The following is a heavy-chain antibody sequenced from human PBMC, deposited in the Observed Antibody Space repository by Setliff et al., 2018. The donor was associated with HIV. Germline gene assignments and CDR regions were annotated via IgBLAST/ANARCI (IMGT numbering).Heavy chain of an antibody. CDR2: IIPVFGTT. D-gene: IGHD3-22*01. J-gene: IGHJ4*02. Sequence: GASVKVSCKASGGTFSSYAISWVRQAPGQGLDWMGGIIPVFGTTNYAQKFQGRVTITADESTGTAYMELSSLRSEDTAVYYCARGGVYYYDSSGWSMDYWGQGTLVTVSS. CDR1: GGTFSSYA. CDR3: ARGGVYYYDSSGWSMDY. V-gene: IGHV1-69*13.